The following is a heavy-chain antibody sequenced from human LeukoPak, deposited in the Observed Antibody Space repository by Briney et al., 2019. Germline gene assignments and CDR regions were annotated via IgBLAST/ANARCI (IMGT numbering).Heavy chain of an antibody. CDR3: ARASSGYDFDY. J-gene: IGHJ4*02. CDR2: ISSSSSYI. CDR1: GFTFRSYS. V-gene: IGHV3-21*01. Sequence: GGSLRLSCAASGFTFRSYSMNWVRQAPGKGLEWVSSISSSSSYIYYADSVKGRFTISRDNAKNSLYLQMNSLRAEDTAVYYCARASSGYDFDYWGQGTLVTVSS. D-gene: IGHD5-12*01.